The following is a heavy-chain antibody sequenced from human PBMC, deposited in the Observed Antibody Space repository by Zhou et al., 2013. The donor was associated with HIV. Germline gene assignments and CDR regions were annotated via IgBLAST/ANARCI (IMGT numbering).Heavy chain of an antibody. V-gene: IGHV1-46*01. CDR3: AVGTPPDWCFDL. CDR1: GYTFTSYY. J-gene: IGHJ2*01. CDR2: INPSGGST. Sequence: QVQLVQSGAEVKKPGASVKVSCKASGYTFTSYYMHWVRQAPGQGLEWMGIINPSGGSTSYAQKFQGRVTMTRDTSISTAYMELSRLRSDDTAVYYCAVGTPPDWCFDLWAGGTLVTVSS.